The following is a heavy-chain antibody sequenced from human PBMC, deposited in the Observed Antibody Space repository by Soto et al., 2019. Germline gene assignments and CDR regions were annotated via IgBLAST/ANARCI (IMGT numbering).Heavy chain of an antibody. CDR1: GYSFTSYW. D-gene: IGHD5-18*01. V-gene: IGHV5-51*01. CDR3: ARRGLDTAMVDYYYYGMDV. Sequence: GASLKISCKGSGYSFTSYWIGWVRQMPGKGLEWMGIIYPGDSDTRYSPSFQGQVTISADKSISTAYLQWSSLKASDTAMYYCARRGLDTAMVDYYYYGMDVWGQGTTVTVSS. CDR2: IYPGDSDT. J-gene: IGHJ6*02.